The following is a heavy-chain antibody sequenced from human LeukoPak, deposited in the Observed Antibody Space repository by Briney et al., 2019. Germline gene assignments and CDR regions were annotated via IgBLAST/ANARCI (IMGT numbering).Heavy chain of an antibody. CDR2: IHHNGDIT. V-gene: IGHV3-64*04. J-gene: IGHJ5*02. D-gene: IGHD5-12*01. CDR1: GFTLTWHV. CDR3: ARGAGNSGYGCDL. Sequence: PGGSLRLSCSASGFTLTWHVMHWVRQAPGKALEYVSFIHHNGDITSYADSVRGRFTISRDNARNSLYLQMNNLRGEDTAIYYCARGAGNSGYGCDLWGQGTLVTVSS.